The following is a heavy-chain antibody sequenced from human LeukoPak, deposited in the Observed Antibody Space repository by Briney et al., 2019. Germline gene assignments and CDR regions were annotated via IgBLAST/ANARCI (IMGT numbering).Heavy chain of an antibody. J-gene: IGHJ3*02. CDR3: ASVLTGIDCGSTSCQDAFDI. CDR1: GYSFTSYW. CDR2: IYPGDSDT. V-gene: IGHV5-51*01. Sequence: GESLKISCKGSGYSFTSYWIGWVRQMPGKGLEWMGIIYPGDSDTRYSPSFQGQVTISADKSISTAYLQWSSLKASDTAMYYCASVLTGIDCGSTSCQDAFDIWGQGTMVTVSS. D-gene: IGHD2-2*01.